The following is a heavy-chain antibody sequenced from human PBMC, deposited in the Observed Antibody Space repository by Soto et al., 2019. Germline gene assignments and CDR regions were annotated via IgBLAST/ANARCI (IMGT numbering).Heavy chain of an antibody. Sequence: QVQLRESGPGLVKPSETLSLTCTVSGGSISSYYWSWIRQPPGKGLEWIGYIYYSGSTNYNPSLKSRVTISVDTSKNQFSLKLSSVTAADTAVYYCARWGGDWGDEDIWGQGTMVTVSS. CDR1: GGSISSYY. D-gene: IGHD2-21*02. J-gene: IGHJ3*02. V-gene: IGHV4-59*01. CDR3: ARWGGDWGDEDI. CDR2: IYYSGST.